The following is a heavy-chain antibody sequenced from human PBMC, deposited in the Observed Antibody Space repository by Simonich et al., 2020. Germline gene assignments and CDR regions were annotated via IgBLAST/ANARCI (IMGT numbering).Heavy chain of an antibody. V-gene: IGHV4-39*01. CDR2: IYYSGGT. CDR3: ARHAGFAFDI. Sequence: QLQLQESGPGLVKPSETLSLTCTVSGGSISSSSYYWGWIRQPPGKGLEWIESIYYSGGTYYYPPLKSRVTISVDTSKTQFALELSSVTAADTAVYYCARHAGFAFDIWGQGTMVTVSS. D-gene: IGHD6-13*01. CDR1: GGSISSSSYY. J-gene: IGHJ3*02.